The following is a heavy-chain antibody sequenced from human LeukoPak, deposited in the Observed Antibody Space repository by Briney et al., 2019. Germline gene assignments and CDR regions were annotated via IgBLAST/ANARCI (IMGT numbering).Heavy chain of an antibody. CDR2: INHSGST. J-gene: IGHJ4*02. V-gene: IGHV4-34*01. CDR3: ARAGGFGDYYDSSGYYFSPFDY. D-gene: IGHD3-22*01. CDR1: GGSFSGYY. Sequence: PSETLSLTCAVYGGSFSGYYWSWIRQPPGKGLEWIGEINHSGSTNYNPSLKSRVTISVDTSKNQCSLKLSSVTAADTAVYYCARAGGFGDYYDSSGYYFSPFDYWGQGTLVTVSS.